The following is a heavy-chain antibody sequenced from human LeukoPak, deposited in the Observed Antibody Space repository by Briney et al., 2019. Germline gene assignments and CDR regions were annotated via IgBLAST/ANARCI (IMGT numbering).Heavy chain of an antibody. CDR1: GGSISGSNW. Sequence: SGTLSLTCAVSGGSISGSNWWSWVRQPPGKGLEWIGEIYHSGSTNYNPSLKSRVTISVDKSKNQFSLKLSSVTAADTAVYYCARGRSYSSGWAHFDYWGQGTLVTVSS. J-gene: IGHJ4*02. CDR3: ARGRSYSSGWAHFDY. CDR2: IYHSGST. V-gene: IGHV4-4*02. D-gene: IGHD6-19*01.